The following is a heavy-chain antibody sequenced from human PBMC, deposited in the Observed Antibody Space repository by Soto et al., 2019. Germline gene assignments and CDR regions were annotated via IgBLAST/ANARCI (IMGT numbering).Heavy chain of an antibody. D-gene: IGHD3-3*01. V-gene: IGHV3-66*01. CDR2: ISSDDNT. J-gene: IGHJ1*01. Sequence: EVQLMESGGGLVQPGGSLRLSCAASGFIVNNIFMTWVRQAPGKGLEWLSTISSDDNTYYADSVKGRFTISRDSSKTTLSIQMNSLSAEDTAVYHCARDILGGSYEFSHGGQGTLVTVSS. CDR3: ARDILGGSYEFSH. CDR1: GFIVNNIF.